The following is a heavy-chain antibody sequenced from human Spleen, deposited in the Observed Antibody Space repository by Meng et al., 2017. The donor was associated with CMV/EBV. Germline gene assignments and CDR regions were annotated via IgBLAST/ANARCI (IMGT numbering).Heavy chain of an antibody. V-gene: IGHV3-74*01. Sequence: GGSLRLSCTGFGLSFSDAWMHWVRQAPGKGLVWVSHINSDGSTTRYADSVKGRFTISRDNAKNTLYLQMNSLRAEDTAVYYCARGPSSGYYYSLGYWGQGTLVTVSS. D-gene: IGHD3-22*01. CDR3: ARGPSSGYYYSLGY. J-gene: IGHJ4*02. CDR1: GLSFSDAW. CDR2: INSDGSTT.